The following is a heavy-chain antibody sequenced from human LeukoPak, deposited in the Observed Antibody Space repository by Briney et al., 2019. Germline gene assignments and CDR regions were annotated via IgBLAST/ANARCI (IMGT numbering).Heavy chain of an antibody. Sequence: GRSLRLSCLASGFTFSSYAMHWVRQAPGKGLEWVAVMSYDGNNRYYTDYVKGRFTISRDNSKNTVYLQMNSLRAEDTAVYYCAKERVRGVIFDAFDIWGQGTMVTVSS. CDR2: MSYDGNNR. J-gene: IGHJ3*02. CDR1: GFTFSSYA. CDR3: AKERVRGVIFDAFDI. D-gene: IGHD3-10*01. V-gene: IGHV3-30*18.